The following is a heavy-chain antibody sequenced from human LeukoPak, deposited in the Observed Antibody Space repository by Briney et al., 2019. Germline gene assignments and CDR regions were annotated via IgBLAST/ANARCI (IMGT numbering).Heavy chain of an antibody. Sequence: SETLSLTCTVSGGSISIYYWSWIRQPPGKGLEWLGYTYNSGSTLYNPSLKSRVTISVDTSRNEFSLRLTSVTAADTAVYYCVRDRELNYWGQGTLVTVSS. CDR3: VRDRELNY. J-gene: IGHJ4*02. D-gene: IGHD3-10*01. V-gene: IGHV4-59*01. CDR1: GGSISIYY. CDR2: TYNSGST.